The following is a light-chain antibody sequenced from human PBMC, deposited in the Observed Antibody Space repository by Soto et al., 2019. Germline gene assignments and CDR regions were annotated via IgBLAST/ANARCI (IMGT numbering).Light chain of an antibody. CDR2: GAS. CDR3: QQYDSSPWT. Sequence: EIVLTQSPGTLSLSPGERATLSCRASQSVRSGFLAWYQQKPGQDPRLLIYGASSRATGIPDRFSGSGSGTDFTLTISRLEPEDFAVYYCQQYDSSPWTFGQGTKVEIK. J-gene: IGKJ1*01. CDR1: QSVRSGF. V-gene: IGKV3-20*01.